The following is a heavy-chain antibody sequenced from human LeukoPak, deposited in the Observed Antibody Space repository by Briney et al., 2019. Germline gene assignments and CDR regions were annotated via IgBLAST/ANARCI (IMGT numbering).Heavy chain of an antibody. CDR3: ARLADPHYYYYMDV. Sequence: SETLSLTCTVSGGSISSSSYYWGWIRQPPGKGLEWIGSIYYSGSTYYNPSLKSRVTISVDTSKNQFSLKLSSVTAADTAVYYCARLADPHYYYYMDVWGKGTTVTISS. CDR1: GGSISSSSYY. J-gene: IGHJ6*03. V-gene: IGHV4-39*07. CDR2: IYYSGST.